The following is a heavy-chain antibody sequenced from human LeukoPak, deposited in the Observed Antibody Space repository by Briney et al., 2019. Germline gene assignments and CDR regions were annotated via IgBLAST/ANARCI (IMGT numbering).Heavy chain of an antibody. CDR3: ARYGYGDYWFDP. J-gene: IGHJ5*02. CDR1: GFTFSSYA. CDR2: ISSSSSYI. V-gene: IGHV3-21*01. Sequence: GGSLRLSCAASGFTFSSYAMNWVRQAPGKGLEWVSSISSSSSYIYYADSVKGRFTISRDNAKNSLYLQMNSLRAEDTAVYYCARYGYGDYWFDPWGQGTLATVSS. D-gene: IGHD4-17*01.